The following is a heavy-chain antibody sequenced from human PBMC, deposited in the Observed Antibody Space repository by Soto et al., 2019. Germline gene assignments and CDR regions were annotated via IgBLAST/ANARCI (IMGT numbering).Heavy chain of an antibody. CDR2: ISAYNGNT. J-gene: IGHJ6*02. CDR1: GYTFTSYG. D-gene: IGHD4-17*01. Sequence: ASVKVSCKASGYTFTSYGISWVRQAPGQGLEWMGWISAYNGNTNYAQKLQGRVTMTTDTSTSTAYMELRSLRSDDTAVYYCARDSPTVTHTGVWVNGMDVCGQVPTVTVSS. CDR3: ARDSPTVTHTGVWVNGMDV. V-gene: IGHV1-18*04.